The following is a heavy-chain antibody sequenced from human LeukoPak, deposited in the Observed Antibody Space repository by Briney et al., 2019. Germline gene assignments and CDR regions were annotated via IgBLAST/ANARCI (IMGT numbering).Heavy chain of an antibody. CDR3: ANGALRLYYIDV. D-gene: IGHD2-8*01. V-gene: IGHV3-30-3*01. Sequence: GGSLRLSCAASGFTFSSYAMHWVRQAPGKGLEWVAVISYDGSNKYYADSVKGRFTISRDNAKNTVYLQMNSLRAEDTAVYYCANGALRLYYIDVWGKGTTVTVSS. CDR1: GFTFSSYA. J-gene: IGHJ6*03. CDR2: ISYDGSNK.